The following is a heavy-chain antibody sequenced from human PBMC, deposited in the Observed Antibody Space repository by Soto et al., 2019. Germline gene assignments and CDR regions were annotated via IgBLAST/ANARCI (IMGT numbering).Heavy chain of an antibody. CDR1: GDSISSRTYY. CDR2: IYYSGSA. CDR3: ARQFGKYNWFDP. J-gene: IGHJ5*02. V-gene: IGHV4-39*01. Sequence: SETLSLTCSVSGDSISSRTYYWAWIRQPPGKGLEWIANIYYSGSAYYNPSLKSRVTISVDTSKNQFSLKLTSVTAADTALYYCARQFGKYNWFDPWGQGTLVTSPQ. D-gene: IGHD3-16*01.